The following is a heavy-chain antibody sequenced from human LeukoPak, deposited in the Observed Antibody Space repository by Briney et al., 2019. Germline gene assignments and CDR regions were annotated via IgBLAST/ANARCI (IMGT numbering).Heavy chain of an antibody. D-gene: IGHD5-24*01. CDR1: GVTFSTYP. V-gene: IGHV3-30-3*01. Sequence: GGSLRLSCAASGVTFSTYPMAWVRQAPGKGLEWVAVISYDGSNKYYADSVKGRFTISRDNSKNTLYLQMNSLRAEDTAVYYCARTMATLYYYYYGMDVWGQGTTVTVSS. CDR3: ARTMATLYYYYYGMDV. J-gene: IGHJ6*02. CDR2: ISYDGSNK.